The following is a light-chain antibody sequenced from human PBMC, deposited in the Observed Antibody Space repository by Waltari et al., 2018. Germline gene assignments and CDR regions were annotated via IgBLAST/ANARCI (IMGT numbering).Light chain of an antibody. V-gene: IGKV3-15*01. CDR2: GAS. J-gene: IGKJ1*01. CDR1: QSVSSH. Sequence: EIVMTQSPATLSVSPGERATLSCRARQSVSSHLAWYQQKPGQAPRLLIYGASTRATGIPARFSGSGSGTEFTLTISSLQSEDFAVDYCQQYNKWPPWTFGQGTKVEIK. CDR3: QQYNKWPPWT.